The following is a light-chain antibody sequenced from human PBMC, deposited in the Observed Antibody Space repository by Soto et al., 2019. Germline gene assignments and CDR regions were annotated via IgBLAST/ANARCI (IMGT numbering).Light chain of an antibody. J-gene: IGLJ3*02. V-gene: IGLV1-40*01. CDR3: QAYDYSLTASV. CDR1: SSNLGAGYD. Sequence: QAVVTQPPSVSGAQGQRVTISCTGNSSNLGAGYDVHWYQQLPGAAPKLVIFGNRNRPSGVPERFSGSKSGTSASLAITGLQAEDEADYYCQAYDYSLTASVFGGGTNFTVL. CDR2: GNR.